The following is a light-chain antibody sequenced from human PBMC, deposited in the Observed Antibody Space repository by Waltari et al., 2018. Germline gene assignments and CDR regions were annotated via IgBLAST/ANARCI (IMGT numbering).Light chain of an antibody. CDR2: GAS. CDR1: QSVSSNF. V-gene: IGKV3-20*01. CDR3: QQYGRSPLT. J-gene: IGKJ4*01. Sequence: EIVLTQPPATLSLSPGDRATLSCRASQSVSSNFLAWYQQKPGQAPRLLIYGASSRATGIPDKFSGSGSGTDFTLTINRLEPEDFAVYYCQQYGRSPLTFGGGTKVEIK.